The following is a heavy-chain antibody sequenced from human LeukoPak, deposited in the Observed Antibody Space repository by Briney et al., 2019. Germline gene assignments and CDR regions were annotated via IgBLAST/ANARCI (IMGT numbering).Heavy chain of an antibody. Sequence: ASVKVSCKTSGYTFTGYYLHWVRQAPGQGLEWMGWINPNSGDTDYAQKFQGRVTMTRDTSITTAYMEVTRLTSDDTAVYYCARDDPYGDTGQFEYWGQGTLATVSS. V-gene: IGHV1-2*02. CDR1: GYTFTGYY. D-gene: IGHD4-17*01. CDR2: INPNSGDT. CDR3: ARDDPYGDTGQFEY. J-gene: IGHJ4*02.